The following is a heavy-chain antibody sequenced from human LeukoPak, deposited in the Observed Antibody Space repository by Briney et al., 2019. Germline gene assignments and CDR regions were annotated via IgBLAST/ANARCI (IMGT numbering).Heavy chain of an antibody. CDR2: TYYRSTGLN. V-gene: IGHV6-1*01. Sequence: SQTLSLTCAISGDSVSSNSAAWNWIRQSPSRGLEWLGRTYYRSTGLNDYAGSLKSRISINPDTSKNQFSLQLNSVTPEDTAVYYCAREPHGSGLLFDYWGRGTLVTVSS. D-gene: IGHD6-19*01. CDR1: GDSVSSNSAA. CDR3: AREPHGSGLLFDY. J-gene: IGHJ4*02.